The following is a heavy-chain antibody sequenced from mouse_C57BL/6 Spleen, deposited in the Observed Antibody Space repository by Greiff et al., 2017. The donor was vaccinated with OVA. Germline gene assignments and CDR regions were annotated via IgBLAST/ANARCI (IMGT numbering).Heavy chain of an antibody. J-gene: IGHJ1*03. Sequence: QVQLKQPGTELVKPGASVKLSCKASGYTFTSYWMHWVKQRPGQGLEWIGNINPSNGGTNYNEKFKSKATLTVDKSSSTAYMQLSSLTSEDSAVYYCAREDYYGSGGYFDVWGTGTTVTVSS. CDR2: INPSNGGT. V-gene: IGHV1-53*01. D-gene: IGHD1-1*01. CDR1: GYTFTSYW. CDR3: AREDYYGSGGYFDV.